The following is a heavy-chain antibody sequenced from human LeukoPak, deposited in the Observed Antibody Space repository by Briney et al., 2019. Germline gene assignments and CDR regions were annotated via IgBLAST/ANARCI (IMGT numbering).Heavy chain of an antibody. Sequence: SETLSLTCTVSGGSISRYYWSWIRQPPGKGLEWIGYIYYSGSTNYNPSLKSRVTISVGTSKNQFSLKLSSVTAADTAVYYCARETPRYSSSWHLDYWGQGTLVTVSS. CDR1: GGSISRYY. V-gene: IGHV4-59*12. CDR3: ARETPRYSSSWHLDY. J-gene: IGHJ4*02. CDR2: IYYSGST. D-gene: IGHD6-13*01.